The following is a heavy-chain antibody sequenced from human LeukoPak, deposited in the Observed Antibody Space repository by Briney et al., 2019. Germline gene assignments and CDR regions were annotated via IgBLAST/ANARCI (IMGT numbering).Heavy chain of an antibody. CDR2: ISGDGGST. J-gene: IGHJ3*02. V-gene: IGHV3-43*02. CDR1: GFTSDDYA. D-gene: IGHD3-9*01. Sequence: GGSLRLSCAASGFTSDDYAMHWVRQAPGKGLEWVSLISGDGGSTYYADSVKGRFTISRDNSKNSLYLQMNSLRTEDTALYYCAKDLLYDWYDAFDIWGQGTMVTVSS. CDR3: AKDLLYDWYDAFDI.